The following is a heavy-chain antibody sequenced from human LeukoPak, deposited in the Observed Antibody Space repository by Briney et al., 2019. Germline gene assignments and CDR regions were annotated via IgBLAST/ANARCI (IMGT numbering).Heavy chain of an antibody. D-gene: IGHD3-22*01. V-gene: IGHV3-23*01. CDR1: GFTFSSYA. CDR3: AIMHPYYDGNGYWVQ. CDR2: ISVSGTST. J-gene: IGHJ4*02. Sequence: GESLRLSCAASGFTFSSYAMSCVRQAPGKGREWVSGISVSGTSTSNADSVKGRFTISRDNPRNTLYLQMNSLRAEDTALYYCAIMHPYYDGNGYWVQWGQGTLVTVSS.